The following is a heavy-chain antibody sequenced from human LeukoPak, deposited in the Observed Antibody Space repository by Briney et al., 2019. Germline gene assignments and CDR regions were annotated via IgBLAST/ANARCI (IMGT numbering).Heavy chain of an antibody. CDR2: INPNSGGT. CDR3: ARDGVGASKSHAFDI. D-gene: IGHD1-26*01. V-gene: IGHV1-2*02. Sequence: ASVKVSCKASGYTFTDYYIHWVRQAPGQGLEWMGWINPNSGGTNYAQKFQGRVTMTRDTSISTAYMELSRLRSDDTAVYYCARDGVGASKSHAFDIWGQGTMVTVSS. CDR1: GYTFTDYY. J-gene: IGHJ3*02.